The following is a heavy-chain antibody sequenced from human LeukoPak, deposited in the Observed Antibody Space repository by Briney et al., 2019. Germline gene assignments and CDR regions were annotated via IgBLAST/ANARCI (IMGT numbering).Heavy chain of an antibody. J-gene: IGHJ4*02. CDR2: TWYDGIKN. CDR3: TKDHYYDSSGLLPN. D-gene: IGHD3-22*01. Sequence: GGSLRLSCEASGFTFKKYGMHWVRQAPGKGLEWVALTWYDGIKNYYADSVKGRFTISRDNSKSTLFLRMNSLRAEDTAVYYCTKDHYYDSSGLLPNWGQGTLVTVSS. CDR1: GFTFKKYG. V-gene: IGHV3-33*06.